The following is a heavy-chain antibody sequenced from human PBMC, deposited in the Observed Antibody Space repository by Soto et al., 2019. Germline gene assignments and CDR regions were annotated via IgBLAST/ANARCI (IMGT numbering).Heavy chain of an antibody. Sequence: PGGSLSLSCAASGFTFTTYAINWVRQAPRKGLDWVALMSSDETNEHYSNSVRGRFTVSRDNSRNSLFLQMNTLRTDDTSVSYCARCGYISGFYCYFDLWGLGTLVTVYS. J-gene: IGHJ4*02. D-gene: IGHD6-19*01. CDR2: MSSDETNE. CDR3: ARCGYISGFYCYFDL. V-gene: IGHV3-30-3*01. CDR1: GFTFTTYA.